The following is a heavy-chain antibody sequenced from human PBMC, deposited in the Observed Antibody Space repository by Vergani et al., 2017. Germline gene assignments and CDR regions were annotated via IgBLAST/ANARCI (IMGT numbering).Heavy chain of an antibody. D-gene: IGHD6-13*01. CDR2: IYYSGST. Sequence: QLQLQESGPGLVKPSETLSLTCTVSGGSISSSSYYWGWIRQPPGKGLEWIGSIYYSGSTYYNPSLKRRVTISVDTSKNQFSLNLSSGTAADTTVYYCARQGIAAAGPVYYFDYWGQGTLVTVSS. J-gene: IGHJ4*02. CDR3: ARQGIAAAGPVYYFDY. CDR1: GGSISSSSYY. V-gene: IGHV4-39*01.